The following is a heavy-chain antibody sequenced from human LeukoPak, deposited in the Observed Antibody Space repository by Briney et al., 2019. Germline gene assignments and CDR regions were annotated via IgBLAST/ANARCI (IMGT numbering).Heavy chain of an antibody. J-gene: IGHJ4*02. CDR1: GFTFSSYT. Sequence: GGSLRLSCAASGFTFSSYTMSWVRQAPGKGLEWVAAISGSGGSTYYADSVKGRFTISRDNSKNTLYLQMNSLRAEDTAVYYCAKGYGSGSSRHYFDYWGQGTLVTVSS. V-gene: IGHV3-23*01. CDR2: ISGSGGST. CDR3: AKGYGSGSSRHYFDY. D-gene: IGHD3-10*01.